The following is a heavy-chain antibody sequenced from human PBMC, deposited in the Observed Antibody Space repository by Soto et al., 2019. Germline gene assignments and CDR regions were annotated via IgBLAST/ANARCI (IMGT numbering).Heavy chain of an antibody. D-gene: IGHD2-2*01. V-gene: IGHV1-69*01. CDR1: GGTFSSYA. Sequence: QVQLVQSGAEVKKPGSSVRVSCKASGGTFSSYAISWVRQAPGQGLEWMGGIIPIFGTANYAQKFQGRVTITADESTSPDHMELSSVSAEDTDGYYGTRDRDLPAPRYWGREALDIWGQGTIVTGS. J-gene: IGHJ3*02. CDR2: IIPIFGTA. CDR3: TRDRDLPAPRYWGREALDI.